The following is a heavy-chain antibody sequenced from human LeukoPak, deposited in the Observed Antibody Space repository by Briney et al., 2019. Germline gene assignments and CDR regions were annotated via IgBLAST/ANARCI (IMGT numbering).Heavy chain of an antibody. D-gene: IGHD2-15*01. Sequence: ASVKVSCKASGGTFSSYAISWVRQAPGQGLEWMGGIIPIFGTANYAQKFQGRVTITADESTSTAYMELSSLRSEDTAVYYCARALGYCGGGSCYSPRPFDYWGQGTLVTVSS. CDR3: ARALGYCGGGSCYSPRPFDY. CDR2: IIPIFGTA. V-gene: IGHV1-69*13. CDR1: GGTFSSYA. J-gene: IGHJ4*02.